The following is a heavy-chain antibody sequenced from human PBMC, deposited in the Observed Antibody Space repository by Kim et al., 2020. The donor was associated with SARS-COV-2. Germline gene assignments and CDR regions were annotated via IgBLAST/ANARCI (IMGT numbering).Heavy chain of an antibody. CDR1: GFAFGGFTFGSFW. CDR2: IKQDGSRE. J-gene: IGHJ3*01. Sequence: GGSLRLSCRASGFAFGGFTFGSFWMSWVRQAPGKGLEWVANIKQDGSREYYMDSMKGRFTISRDNAHSSLYLQVTSLTAEDTAVYYCARTVAGRIDAFDV. CDR3: ARTVAGRIDAFDV. D-gene: IGHD6-19*01. V-gene: IGHV3-7*03.